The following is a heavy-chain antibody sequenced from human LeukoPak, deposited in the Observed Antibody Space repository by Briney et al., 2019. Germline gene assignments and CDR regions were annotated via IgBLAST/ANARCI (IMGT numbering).Heavy chain of an antibody. CDR3: AREVATRRPTVILDAFDI. D-gene: IGHD4-17*01. Sequence: GASVKVSCKASGYTFTRYDINWVRQATGQGLEWMGWMNPNSGNTGYAQKFQGRVTMTRNTSISTAYMELSSLRSEDTAVYYCAREVATRRPTVILDAFDIWGQGTMVAVSS. CDR2: MNPNSGNT. J-gene: IGHJ3*02. V-gene: IGHV1-8*01. CDR1: GYTFTRYD.